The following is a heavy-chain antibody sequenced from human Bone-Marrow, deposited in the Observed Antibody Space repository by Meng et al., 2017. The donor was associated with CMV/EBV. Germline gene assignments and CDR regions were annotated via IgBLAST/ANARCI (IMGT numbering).Heavy chain of an antibody. D-gene: IGHD1-26*01. CDR2: IRYNGSTI. CDR1: GFTFSDYD. CDR3: ARVLRRVGDGVDI. J-gene: IGHJ3*02. V-gene: IGHV3-11*01. Sequence: GESLKISCAASGFTFSDYDMHWIRQAPGKGLEWVSYIRYNGSTIYYADSVKGRFTISRDNSKNTLYLQMNSLRAEDTAVYYCARVLRRVGDGVDIWGQGTRVTVSS.